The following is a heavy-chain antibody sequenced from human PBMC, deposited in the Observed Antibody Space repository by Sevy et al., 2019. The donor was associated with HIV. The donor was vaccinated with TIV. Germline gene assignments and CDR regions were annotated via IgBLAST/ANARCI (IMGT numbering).Heavy chain of an antibody. Sequence: GESLKISCKGSGYSFTNYWIGWVRQMPGKGLAWVGIIYPGDSDTRYSPSFQGQVTMSVDKSISPAYLQWSSLKASDTAMYYCARHHVAVAGAPGVDVWGQGTTVTVSS. J-gene: IGHJ6*02. V-gene: IGHV5-51*01. D-gene: IGHD6-19*01. CDR1: GYSFTNYW. CDR2: IYPGDSDT. CDR3: ARHHVAVAGAPGVDV.